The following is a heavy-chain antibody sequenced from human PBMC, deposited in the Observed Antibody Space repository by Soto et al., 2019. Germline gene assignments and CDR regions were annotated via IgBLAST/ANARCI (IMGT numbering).Heavy chain of an antibody. V-gene: IGHV4-30-2*01. CDR2: IYNSGST. CDR1: GGSISSGGFS. Sequence: PSETLSLTCAVSGGSISSGGFSWSWVRQPPGKGLEWIGHIYNSGSTHSNPSLKSRVTISVDTSKNQFSLKLSSVTAADTAVYYCARRSSADKIDFWGQGTLVSVSS. CDR3: ARRSSADKIDF. J-gene: IGHJ4*02. D-gene: IGHD3-3*01.